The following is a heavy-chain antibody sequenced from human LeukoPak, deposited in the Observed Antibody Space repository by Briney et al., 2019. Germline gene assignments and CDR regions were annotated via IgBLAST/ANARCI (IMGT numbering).Heavy chain of an antibody. CDR2: IYSGGST. V-gene: IGHV3-66*01. D-gene: IGHD3-22*01. CDR3: ARDGLYYDSSGYYLGY. CDR1: GFTVSSNY. Sequence: GGSLRLSCAASGFTVSSNYMSWVRQAPGKGLEWVSVIYSGGSTYYADSVKGRFTISRDNSKNTLYLRMNSLRAEDTAVYYCARDGLYYDSSGYYLGYWGQGTLVTVSS. J-gene: IGHJ4*02.